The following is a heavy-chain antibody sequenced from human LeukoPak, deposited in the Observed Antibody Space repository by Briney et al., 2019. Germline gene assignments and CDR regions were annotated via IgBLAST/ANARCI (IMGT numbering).Heavy chain of an antibody. Sequence: SVKVSCKASGGTFSSYAISWVRQAPGQGLEWMGGIIPIFGTANYAQKFQGRVTITADESTSTAYMELSSLRSEDTAVYYCARDDGFKGALDYWGQGTLVTVSS. V-gene: IGHV1-69*13. CDR2: IIPIFGTA. D-gene: IGHD3-16*01. J-gene: IGHJ4*02. CDR3: ARDDGFKGALDY. CDR1: GGTFSSYA.